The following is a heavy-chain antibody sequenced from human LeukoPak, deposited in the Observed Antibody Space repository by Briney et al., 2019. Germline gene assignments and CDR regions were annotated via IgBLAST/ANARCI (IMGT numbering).Heavy chain of an antibody. D-gene: IGHD6-13*01. J-gene: IGHJ5*02. CDR2: IYHSGTT. CDR1: GGSISSGGYS. CDR3: ARDQSSSWYWFDP. V-gene: IGHV4-30-2*01. Sequence: PSQTLSLTCAVSGGSISSGGYSWNWIRQPPGKGLEWIGYIYHSGTTYYNPSLKSRVTISVDRSKNQLSLKLSSVTAADTAVYYCARDQSSSWYWFDPWGQGTLVTVSS.